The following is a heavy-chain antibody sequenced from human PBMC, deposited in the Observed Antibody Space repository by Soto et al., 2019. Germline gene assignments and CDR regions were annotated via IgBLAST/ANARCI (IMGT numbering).Heavy chain of an antibody. V-gene: IGHV3-23*04. J-gene: IGHJ4*02. Sequence: EVQLVESGGGLIQPGGSLRLSCAVSGINFNNYWMHWVRQAPGKGLEWVAVISARGGSSYFADSVKGRFTLSRDNSKNVLSLEMNSLRAEDTAIYFCAKGSIEYSASVDNWGQGTLVVVSS. CDR3: AKGSIEYSASVDN. CDR2: ISARGGSS. CDR1: GINFNNYW. D-gene: IGHD5-12*01.